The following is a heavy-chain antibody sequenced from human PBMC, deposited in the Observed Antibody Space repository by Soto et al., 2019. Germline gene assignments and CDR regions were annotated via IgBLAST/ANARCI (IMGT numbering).Heavy chain of an antibody. J-gene: IGHJ6*02. CDR2: ISAYNGNT. V-gene: IGHV1-18*01. D-gene: IGHD2-15*01. CDR1: GYTFTSYG. CDR3: ARYCSGGSCYPDKYYYYGMDV. Sequence: ASVQVSCKASGYTFTSYGISWVRQAPGQGLEWMGWISAYNGNTNYAQKLQGRVTMTTDTSTSTAYMELRSLRSDDTAVYYCARYCSGGSCYPDKYYYYGMDVWGQGTTVTVSS.